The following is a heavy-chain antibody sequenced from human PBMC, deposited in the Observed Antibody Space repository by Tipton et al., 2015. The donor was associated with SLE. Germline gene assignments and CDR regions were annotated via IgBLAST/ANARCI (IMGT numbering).Heavy chain of an antibody. CDR3: AKIGGPEWLPFQALNFDS. Sequence: TLSLTCTVSGDSISSSRHDWGWIRQPPGEGLEWIGSLYYSGTTYYNPSLRSRLTISVDTSKNQFSLKLSSVTAADTAVYYCAKIGGPEWLPFQALNFDSWGQGTLVTVSS. J-gene: IGHJ4*02. CDR2: LYYSGTT. CDR1: GDSISSSRHD. V-gene: IGHV4-39*07. D-gene: IGHD5-24*01.